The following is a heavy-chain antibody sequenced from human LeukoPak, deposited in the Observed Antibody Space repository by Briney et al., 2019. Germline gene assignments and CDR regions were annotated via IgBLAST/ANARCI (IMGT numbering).Heavy chain of an antibody. CDR2: ISSSSSYI. CDR3: ARGEYGSGSYHIDY. J-gene: IGHJ4*02. D-gene: IGHD3-10*01. CDR1: GFTFSSYS. V-gene: IGHV3-21*01. Sequence: GGSLRLSCAASGFTFSSYSMNWVRQAPGKGLEWVSFISSSSSYIYYADSVKGRFTISRDNAKNSLYLQMNSLRAEDTAVYYCARGEYGSGSYHIDYWGQGTLVTVSS.